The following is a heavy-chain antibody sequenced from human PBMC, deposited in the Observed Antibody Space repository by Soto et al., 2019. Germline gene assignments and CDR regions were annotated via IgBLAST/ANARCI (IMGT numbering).Heavy chain of an antibody. Sequence: KISCKGSGYSFTSYWIGWVRQMAGKGLEWMGIIYPGDSDTRYSPSFQGQVTISADKSISTAYLQWSSLKASDTATYYCARSPGIQLWYGFHAFDIWGQGTMVTVSS. V-gene: IGHV5-51*01. D-gene: IGHD5-18*01. CDR3: ARSPGIQLWYGFHAFDI. J-gene: IGHJ3*02. CDR2: IYPGDSDT. CDR1: GYSFTSYW.